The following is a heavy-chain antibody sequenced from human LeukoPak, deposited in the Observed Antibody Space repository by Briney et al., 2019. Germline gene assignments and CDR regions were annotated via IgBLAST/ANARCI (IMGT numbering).Heavy chain of an antibody. V-gene: IGHV4-59*01. CDR3: AREGWSGYYSYGAFDI. D-gene: IGHD3-3*01. J-gene: IGHJ3*02. CDR2: IYYSGST. CDR1: GGSISSYY. Sequence: PSETLSLTCTVSGGSISSYYWSWIRQPPGKGLEWIGYIYYSGSTNYNPSLKSRVTISVDTSKNQFSLKLSSVTAADTAVYYCAREGWSGYYSYGAFDIWGQGTMVTVSS.